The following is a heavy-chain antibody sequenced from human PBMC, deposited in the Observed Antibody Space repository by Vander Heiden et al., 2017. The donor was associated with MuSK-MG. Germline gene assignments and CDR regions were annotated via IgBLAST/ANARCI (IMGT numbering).Heavy chain of an antibody. Sequence: EVQLVESGGGLVQPGGSLRLSCAASGFTVSSNYMSWVRQAPGKGLEWVSVIYSGGSTYYADSVKGRFTISRDNSKNTLYLQMNSLRAEETAVYYCARDRPYCSGGSCYSGYWGQGTLVTVSS. V-gene: IGHV3-66*01. D-gene: IGHD2-15*01. CDR3: ARDRPYCSGGSCYSGY. CDR1: GFTVSSNY. CDR2: IYSGGST. J-gene: IGHJ4*02.